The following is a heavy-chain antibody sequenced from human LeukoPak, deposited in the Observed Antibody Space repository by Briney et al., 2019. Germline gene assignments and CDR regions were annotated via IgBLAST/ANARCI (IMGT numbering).Heavy chain of an antibody. CDR1: GYTFTGYY. CDR2: INPNSGGT. CDR3: ARDDRIITRTRYGMDV. V-gene: IGHV1-2*02. Sequence: ASVKVSCKASGYTFTGYYMHWVRQAPGQGLEWMGWINPNSGGTNYAQKFQGRVTMTRDTSISTAYMELSRLRSDDTAVYYCARDDRIITRTRYGMDVWGQGTTVTVSS. D-gene: IGHD3-22*01. J-gene: IGHJ6*02.